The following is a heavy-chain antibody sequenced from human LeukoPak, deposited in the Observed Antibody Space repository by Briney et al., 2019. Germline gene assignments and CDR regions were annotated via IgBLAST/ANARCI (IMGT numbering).Heavy chain of an antibody. CDR1: GYTFTGYY. D-gene: IGHD3-22*01. Sequence: ASVKVSCKASGYTFTGYYMHCVRQAPGQGLEWMGWINPNSGGTKCAQNFQGRVTMTRGTSISTAYMELSRLRSDDTAVYYCARDSAVYDSSGYFLHAFDIWGQGTMVTVSS. CDR3: ARDSAVYDSSGYFLHAFDI. CDR2: INPNSGGT. J-gene: IGHJ3*02. V-gene: IGHV1-2*02.